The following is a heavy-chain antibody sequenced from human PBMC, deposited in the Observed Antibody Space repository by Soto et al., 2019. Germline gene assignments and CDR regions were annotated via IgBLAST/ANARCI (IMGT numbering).Heavy chain of an antibody. CDR3: ARDEPVSIAVANWFDP. V-gene: IGHV4-39*02. J-gene: IGHJ5*02. CDR1: GGSVSSSSYY. Sequence: PSETLSLTCTVSGGSVSSSSYYWGWVRQPPGKGLEWIGSVYYSGSTYYNPSLESRVTMTTDTSTSTAYMELRSLRSDDTAVYYCARDEPVSIAVANWFDPWGQGTLVTVSS. CDR2: VYYSGST. D-gene: IGHD6-19*01.